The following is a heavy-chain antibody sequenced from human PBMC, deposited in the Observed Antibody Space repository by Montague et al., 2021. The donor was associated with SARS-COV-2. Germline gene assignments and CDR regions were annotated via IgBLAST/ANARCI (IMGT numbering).Heavy chain of an antibody. D-gene: IGHD4-17*01. CDR2: IYWXDDK. CDR3: VHSYADYLFDY. Sequence: PALVKPTQTLTLTCSFSGFSLRTSGVGVGWIRQPPGKALEWLAVIYWXDDKRYSPSLKSRLTITKDTSKNQVVLTTTNMDPVDTATYYCVHSYADYLFDYWGQGTLVSVSS. J-gene: IGHJ4*02. CDR1: GFSLRTSGVG. V-gene: IGHV2-5*02.